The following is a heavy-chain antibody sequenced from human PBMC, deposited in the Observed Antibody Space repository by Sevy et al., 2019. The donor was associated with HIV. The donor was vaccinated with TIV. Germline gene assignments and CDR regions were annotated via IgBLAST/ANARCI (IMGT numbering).Heavy chain of an antibody. Sequence: GGSLRLSCAASGFIFNSYPISWVPQAPGKGLEWVSSISASGGSIYYADSVKGRFTISRDNSKKTVDLQMNSLRAGDTAVYYCAREDSGYEYWGQGTLVTVSS. J-gene: IGHJ4*02. CDR3: AREDSGYEY. CDR2: ISASGGSI. D-gene: IGHD5-12*01. CDR1: GFIFNSYP. V-gene: IGHV3-23*01.